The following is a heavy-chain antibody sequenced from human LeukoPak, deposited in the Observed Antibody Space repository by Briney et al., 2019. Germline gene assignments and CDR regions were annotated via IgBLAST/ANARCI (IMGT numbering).Heavy chain of an antibody. D-gene: IGHD4-17*01. J-gene: IGHJ4*02. CDR3: TTAHDYGDFDY. Sequence: GGSLRLSCAASGFTFSNAWMSWVRQAPGKGLEWGGRIKSKTDGRTRDYAGAVKGRFTISRDHSKNTLYLQMNSLKTEDTAVYYCTTAHDYGDFDYWGQGTLVTVSS. CDR2: IKSKTDGRTR. CDR1: GFTFSNAW. V-gene: IGHV3-15*01.